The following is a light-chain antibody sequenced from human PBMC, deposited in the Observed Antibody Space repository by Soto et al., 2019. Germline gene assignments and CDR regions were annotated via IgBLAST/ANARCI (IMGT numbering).Light chain of an antibody. Sequence: EIVMTQSPATLSVSPGERATLSCRASQSVSINLVWYQQKPGQTPRLLIYRASTRATGIPARFSGSGSGTEFTLTISSLQSEDVAVYYCQPYHHMTRTFGGGTKVEIK. J-gene: IGKJ4*01. V-gene: IGKV3-15*01. CDR1: QSVSIN. CDR3: QPYHHMTRT. CDR2: RAS.